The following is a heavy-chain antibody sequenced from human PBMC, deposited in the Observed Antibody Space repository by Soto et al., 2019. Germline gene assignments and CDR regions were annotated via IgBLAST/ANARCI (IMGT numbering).Heavy chain of an antibody. CDR3: GTCFGWYAIDY. CDR2: ISHSGRV. Sequence: QVLLQESGPGLVQPSGTLSLSCAVSGGSISSSHFWGWVRQPPGKGLEWVGVISHSGRVNYNPSRTGLATQPIATSKNLSSLTLSSVPAADMAVYYWGTCFGWYAIDYWGHGTLVIVSS. D-gene: IGHD6-19*01. V-gene: IGHV4-4*02. J-gene: IGHJ4*01. CDR1: GGSISSSHF.